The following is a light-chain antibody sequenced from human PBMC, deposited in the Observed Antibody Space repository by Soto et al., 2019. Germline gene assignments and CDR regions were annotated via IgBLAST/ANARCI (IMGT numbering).Light chain of an antibody. V-gene: IGLV2-14*01. J-gene: IGLJ1*01. CDR1: SSDIGAYDY. CDR2: EVN. Sequence: QSVLTQPAPLSGSPGQSITISCTGTSSDIGAYDYVSWFQQHPGKAPKLMISEVNNRPSGVSNRFSGSKSGNTAYLTISGLQVEDEAEYFRFSFTTTGTHVFGTGTKVTVL. CDR3: FSFTTTGTHV.